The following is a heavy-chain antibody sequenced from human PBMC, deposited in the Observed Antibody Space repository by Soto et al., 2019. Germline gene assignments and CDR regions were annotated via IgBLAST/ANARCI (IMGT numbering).Heavy chain of an antibody. CDR1: GFTFSSYG. CDR2: IWYDGSNK. J-gene: IGHJ4*02. V-gene: IGHV3-33*01. Sequence: QVQLVESGGGVVQPGRSLRLSCAASGFTFSSYGMHWVRQAPGKGLEWVAVIWYDGSNKYYADSVKGRFTISRDNSKNTLYLQMNSLRAEDTAVYYCASCPHGAVGYWGQGTLVTVSS. CDR3: ASCPHGAVGY. D-gene: IGHD4-17*01.